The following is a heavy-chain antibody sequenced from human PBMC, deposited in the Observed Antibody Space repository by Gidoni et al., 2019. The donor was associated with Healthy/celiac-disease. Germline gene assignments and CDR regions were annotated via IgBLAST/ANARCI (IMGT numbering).Heavy chain of an antibody. V-gene: IGHV3-66*01. Sequence: EVQLVESGGGLVQPGGSLRLSCAASGFTVSSNYMSWVRQAPGKGLEWVSVIYSGGSTYYADSVKGRFTISRDNSKNTLYLQMNSLRAEDTAVYYCARVGGGAVAARNWYFDLWGRGTLVTVSS. J-gene: IGHJ2*01. CDR2: IYSGGST. D-gene: IGHD6-19*01. CDR3: ARVGGGAVAARNWYFDL. CDR1: GFTVSSNY.